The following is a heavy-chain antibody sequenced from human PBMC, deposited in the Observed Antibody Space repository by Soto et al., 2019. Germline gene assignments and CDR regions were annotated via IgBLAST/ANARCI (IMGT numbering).Heavy chain of an antibody. V-gene: IGHV3-23*01. CDR2: ISRYGDIT. Sequence: EVQLLESGGDLIQPGGSLRLSCAASGFTFNIYAMTWVRQAPGKGLEWVAAISRYGDITYYADSVEGRFSISRDNSKNTLYLQMNSLRAEETAVYYCAKDRYLDHDGCGYLFDTWGQGTLVTVSS. J-gene: IGHJ5*02. CDR1: GFTFNIYA. CDR3: AKDRYLDHDGCGYLFDT. D-gene: IGHD3-22*01.